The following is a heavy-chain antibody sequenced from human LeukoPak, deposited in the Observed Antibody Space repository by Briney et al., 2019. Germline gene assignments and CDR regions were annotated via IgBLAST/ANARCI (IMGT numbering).Heavy chain of an antibody. CDR3: ASKSTAWTIDY. V-gene: IGHV4-39*01. Sequence: SETLSLTCTVSGGSISSSSYYWGWIRQTPGKGLEWIGTMYYSGSTNYNPSLKSRVTLSIDTPKNQFSLRLSSVTAADTAVYYCASKSTAWTIDYWAREPWSPSPQ. D-gene: IGHD3/OR15-3a*01. CDR2: MYYSGST. CDR1: GGSISSSSYY. J-gene: IGHJ4*02.